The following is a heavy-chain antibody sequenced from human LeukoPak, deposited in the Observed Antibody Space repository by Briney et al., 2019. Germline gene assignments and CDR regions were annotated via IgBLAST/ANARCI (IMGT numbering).Heavy chain of an antibody. Sequence: GESLKISCQGSGYSFTSYWIGWVRQMPGKGLEWVGIIYPGDSDTRYSPSFQGQVTISADKSISTAYLQWSSLKASDTAMYYCARREVLGYCSSTSCYEGAFDIWGQGTMVTVSS. CDR2: IYPGDSDT. D-gene: IGHD2-2*01. CDR3: ARREVLGYCSSTSCYEGAFDI. J-gene: IGHJ3*02. CDR1: GYSFTSYW. V-gene: IGHV5-51*01.